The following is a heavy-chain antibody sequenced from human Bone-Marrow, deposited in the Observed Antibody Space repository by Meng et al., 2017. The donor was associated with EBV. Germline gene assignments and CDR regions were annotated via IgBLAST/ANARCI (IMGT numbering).Heavy chain of an antibody. CDR1: GGTLTNYA. Sequence: LVAFGAEVKNPGSSLKVPCKASGGTLTNYAISWVRQAPGQGLEWMGGIIPIFVTPNYARKFRGRVTITADKSTSTSYMELSSLRSDDTAVYYCARVKGLGATLGYYFDFWGQGTLVTVSS. D-gene: IGHD1-26*01. CDR3: ARVKGLGATLGYYFDF. CDR2: IIPIFVTP. J-gene: IGHJ4*02. V-gene: IGHV1-69*06.